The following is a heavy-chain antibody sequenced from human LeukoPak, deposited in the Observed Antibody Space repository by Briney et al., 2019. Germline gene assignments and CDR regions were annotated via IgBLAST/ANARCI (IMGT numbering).Heavy chain of an antibody. CDR3: VRSYCGGDCQGRAYYFDY. J-gene: IGHJ4*02. CDR2: INPSGAGT. D-gene: IGHD2-21*01. V-gene: IGHV1-46*01. CDR1: GYTFTNYY. Sequence: VASVKVSCKASGYTFTNYYMHWMRQAPGQGLEWMGIINPSGAGTNYAQKFQGRVTLTRDTSTSTLYMELSSLRSEDTAVYYCVRSYCGGDCQGRAYYFDYWGQGTLVTVSS.